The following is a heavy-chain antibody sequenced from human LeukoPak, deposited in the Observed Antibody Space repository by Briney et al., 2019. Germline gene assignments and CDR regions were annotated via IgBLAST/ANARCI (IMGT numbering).Heavy chain of an antibody. D-gene: IGHD2-21*01. V-gene: IGHV3-72*01. Sequence: GGSLRLSCTASGFTFSSYDMNWVRQTPGKGLEWVARTADKASSYITVYAASVQGRFIISRDDSKDSLYLQMNSLKAEDTAMYYCVRGFHSFDIWGQGTMVIVSS. CDR1: GFTFSSYD. CDR3: VRGFHSFDI. J-gene: IGHJ3*02. CDR2: TADKASSYIT.